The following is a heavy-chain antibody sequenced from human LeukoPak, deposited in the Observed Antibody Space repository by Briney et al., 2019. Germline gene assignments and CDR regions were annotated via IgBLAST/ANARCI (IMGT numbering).Heavy chain of an antibody. CDR3: ARGPTRHGYTYVWFDC. V-gene: IGHV1-69*04. D-gene: IGHD5-24*01. J-gene: IGHJ4*02. Sequence: SVKLSCKASGGTFSSYAISWVRQAPGQGLEWMGRIIPILGIANYAQKFQGRVTITADKSTSTAYMELSSLRSEDTAVYYCARGPTRHGYTYVWFDCWGQRILVSVSS. CDR2: IIPILGIA. CDR1: GGTFSSYA.